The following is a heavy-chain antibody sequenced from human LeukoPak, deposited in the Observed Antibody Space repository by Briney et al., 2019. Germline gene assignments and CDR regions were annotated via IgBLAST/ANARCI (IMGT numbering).Heavy chain of an antibody. V-gene: IGHV3-74*01. D-gene: IGHD2-15*01. J-gene: IGHJ4*02. CDR3: ATEREVAL. CDR1: GFTFSSYL. CDR2: INVDGSTT. Sequence: PGGSLRLSCAASGFTFSSYLMHWVRQAPGKGLVWVSRINVDGSTTNYADSVKGRFSISRDNAKNSLYLQMNSLRDEDTAVYYCATEREVALWGQGTLVTVSS.